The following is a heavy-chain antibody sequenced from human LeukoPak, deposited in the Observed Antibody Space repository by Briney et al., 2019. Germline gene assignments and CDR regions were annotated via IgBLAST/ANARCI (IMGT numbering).Heavy chain of an antibody. CDR3: ARDSDSSGTDY. J-gene: IGHJ4*02. CDR1: GGSISSGGYY. V-gene: IGHV4-31*03. D-gene: IGHD3-22*01. CDR2: IYYSGST. Sequence: SETLSLTCTVSGGSISSGGYYWSWIRQHPGKGLEWIGYIYYSGSTYYNPSLKSRVTISVDTSKNQSSLKLSSVTAADTAVYYCARDSDSSGTDYWGQGTLVTVSS.